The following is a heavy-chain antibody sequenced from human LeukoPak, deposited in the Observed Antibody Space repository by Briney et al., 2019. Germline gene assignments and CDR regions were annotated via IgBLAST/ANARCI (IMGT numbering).Heavy chain of an antibody. CDR1: GFTFSSYA. J-gene: IGHJ4*02. V-gene: IGHV3-9*01. Sequence: GGSLRLSCAASGFTFSSYAMSWVRQAPGKGLEWVSGISWNSGSIGYADSVKGRFTISRDNAKNSLYLQMNSLRAEDTALYYCAKAYYDSSGYFLGYWGQGILVTVSS. CDR2: ISWNSGSI. CDR3: AKAYYDSSGYFLGY. D-gene: IGHD3-22*01.